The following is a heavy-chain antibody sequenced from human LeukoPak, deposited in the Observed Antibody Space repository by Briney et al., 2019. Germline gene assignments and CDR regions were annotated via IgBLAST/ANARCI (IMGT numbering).Heavy chain of an antibody. CDR2: ISYDGSNK. D-gene: IGHD1-26*01. CDR3: AKSLVGATGNY. V-gene: IGHV3-30-3*02. J-gene: IGHJ4*02. CDR1: GFTFSSYA. Sequence: GGSLRLSCAASGFTFSSYAMHWVRQAPGKGLEWVAVISYDGSNKYYADSVKGRFTISRDNSKNTLYLQMNSLRAEDTAVYYCAKSLVGATGNYWGQGTLVTVSS.